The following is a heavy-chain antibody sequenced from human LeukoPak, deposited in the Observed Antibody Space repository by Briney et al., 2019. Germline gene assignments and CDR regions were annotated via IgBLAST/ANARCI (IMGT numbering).Heavy chain of an antibody. J-gene: IGHJ4*02. Sequence: ASVKDSCKASGYTFTSYYMHWVRQAPGQGLEWMGIINPSGGSTSYAQKFQGRVTMTRDMSTSTVYMELSSLRSEDTAVYYCARDLGHDILTGYYEYYFDYWGQGTLVTVSS. D-gene: IGHD3-9*01. CDR1: GYTFTSYY. CDR2: INPSGGST. CDR3: ARDLGHDILTGYYEYYFDY. V-gene: IGHV1-46*01.